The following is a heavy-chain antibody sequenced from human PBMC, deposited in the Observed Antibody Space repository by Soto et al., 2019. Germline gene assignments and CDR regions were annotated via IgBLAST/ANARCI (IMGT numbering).Heavy chain of an antibody. CDR3: ARVTAEAAMDYFHAMDV. D-gene: IGHD6-19*01. Sequence: QVQLQQSGPGLVKPSQTLSLTCAISGDSVSSNSAAWSWIRQSPSRGLEWLGRTYYRSKWYNDYAVSLKSRITINPDTSRNQFSLQLNSVIPEDSAVYYCARVTAEAAMDYFHAMDVWGQGTTVTVSS. CDR1: GDSVSSNSAA. CDR2: TYYRSKWYN. V-gene: IGHV6-1*01. J-gene: IGHJ6*02.